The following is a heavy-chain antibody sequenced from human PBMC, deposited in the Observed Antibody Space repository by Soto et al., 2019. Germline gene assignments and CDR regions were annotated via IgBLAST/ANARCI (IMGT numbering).Heavy chain of an antibody. Sequence: QVQLQESGPGLVKPSETLSLTCTVSGGSISSYYWSWIRQPPGKGLEWIGYIYYSGSTNYNPALKSRVTISVDTSKNQFALKLSSVTAADTAVYYCARDRGRDYGDYWYFDLCGRGTLVTVSS. CDR2: IYYSGST. D-gene: IGHD4-17*01. CDR3: ARDRGRDYGDYWYFDL. V-gene: IGHV4-59*01. CDR1: GGSISSYY. J-gene: IGHJ2*01.